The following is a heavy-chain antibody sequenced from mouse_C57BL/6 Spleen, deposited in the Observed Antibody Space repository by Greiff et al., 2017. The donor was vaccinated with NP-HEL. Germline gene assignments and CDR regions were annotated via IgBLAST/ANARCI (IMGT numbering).Heavy chain of an antibody. CDR1: GFTFSDYG. V-gene: IGHV5-17*01. Sequence: DVQLVESGGGLVKPGGSLKLSCAASGFTFSDYGMHWVRQAPEKGLEWVAYISSGSSTIYYADTVKGRFTISRDNAKNTLFLQMTSLRSEDTAMYYCARGENPSLYYDYDNYFDYWGQGTTLTVSS. CDR3: ARGENPSLYYDYDNYFDY. J-gene: IGHJ2*01. CDR2: ISSGSSTI. D-gene: IGHD2-4*01.